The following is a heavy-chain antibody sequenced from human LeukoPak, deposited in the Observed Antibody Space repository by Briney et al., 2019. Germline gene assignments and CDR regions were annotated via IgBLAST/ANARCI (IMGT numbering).Heavy chain of an antibody. J-gene: IGHJ6*02. V-gene: IGHV1-24*01. Sequence: ASVKVSCKVSGYTLTDLSMHWVRQAPGKGLEWMGGFDPEDGETIYAQKFRGRVTMTEDTSTDTAYMELSSLRSGDTAVYYCATPILEWASLDVWGQGTTVTVSS. CDR2: FDPEDGET. CDR3: ATPILEWASLDV. CDR1: GYTLTDLS. D-gene: IGHD3-3*01.